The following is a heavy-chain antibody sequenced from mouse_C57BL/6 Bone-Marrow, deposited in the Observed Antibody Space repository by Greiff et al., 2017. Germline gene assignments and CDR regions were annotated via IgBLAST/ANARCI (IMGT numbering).Heavy chain of an antibody. CDR1: GYSINGYF. V-gene: IGHV1-20*02. CDR2: IYPYNGDT. J-gene: IGHJ4*01. CDR3: ARTGGSFGAMDY. Sequence: EVQLQQSGPELVKPGASVKISCKASGYSINGYFMNWVMQSHGKSLEWIGRIYPYNGDTLYNQKFKGKATLTVDKSSSTAHMERRSLASEDSAVYYCARTGGSFGAMDYWGQGTSVTVSS. D-gene: IGHD3-1*01.